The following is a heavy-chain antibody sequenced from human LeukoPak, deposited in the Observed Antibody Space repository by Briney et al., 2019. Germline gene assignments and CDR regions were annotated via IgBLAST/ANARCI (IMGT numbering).Heavy chain of an antibody. CDR2: IKQDGSEK. CDR1: GFTFSSYW. D-gene: IGHD3-10*01. J-gene: IGHJ5*02. CDR3: ARVLQAGFGEMQWFDP. Sequence: GGSLRLSCAASGFTFSSYWMSWVRQAPGKGLEWVANIKQDGSEKYYVDSVKGRFTISRDNAKNSLYLQMNSLRAEDTAVYYCARVLQAGFGEMQWFDPWGQGTLVTVSS. V-gene: IGHV3-7*01.